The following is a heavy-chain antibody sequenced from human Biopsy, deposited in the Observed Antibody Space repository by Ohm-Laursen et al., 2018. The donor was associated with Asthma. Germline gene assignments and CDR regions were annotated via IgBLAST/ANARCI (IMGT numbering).Heavy chain of an antibody. CDR2: INPNSGGT. D-gene: IGHD6-13*01. J-gene: IGHJ5*02. V-gene: IGHV1-2*06. Sequence: ASSVKVSCKASGYTFIGCHIHWMRQAPGQGLEWMGRINPNSGGTNYAQKFQGRVTMTRDTSISTAYMEVSRLRSGDTAVYYCARGQKSAGDRWFDPWGQGTLVTVSS. CDR3: ARGQKSAGDRWFDP. CDR1: GYTFIGCH.